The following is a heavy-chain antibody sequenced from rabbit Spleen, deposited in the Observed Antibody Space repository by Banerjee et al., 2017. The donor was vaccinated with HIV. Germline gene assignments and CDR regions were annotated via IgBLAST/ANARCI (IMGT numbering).Heavy chain of an antibody. J-gene: IGHJ4*01. V-gene: IGHV1S45*01. CDR1: GFSFSSGYY. D-gene: IGHD2-1*01. CDR2: IYAGSSGSP. Sequence: QEQLEESGGDLVKPEGSLTLTCTASGFSFSSGYYMCWVRQAPGKGLEWIGCIYAGSSGSPYYASWAKGRFTLSKTSSTTVTLQVTSVTSADTATYFCARNVATTGDGGDLWGPGTLVTVS. CDR3: ARNVATTGDGGDL.